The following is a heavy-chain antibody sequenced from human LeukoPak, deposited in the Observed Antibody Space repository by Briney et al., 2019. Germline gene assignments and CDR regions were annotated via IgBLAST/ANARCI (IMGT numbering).Heavy chain of an antibody. D-gene: IGHD3-22*01. Sequence: ASVKVSCKASGYTFTTYAMNWVRQAPGQGLEWMGWINPNSGGTNYAQKFQGRVTMTRDTSISTAYMELSRLRSDDTAVYYCARALTYYYDSSGYYPVAYWGQGTLVTVSS. V-gene: IGHV1-2*02. CDR2: INPNSGGT. CDR3: ARALTYYYDSSGYYPVAY. J-gene: IGHJ4*02. CDR1: GYTFTTYA.